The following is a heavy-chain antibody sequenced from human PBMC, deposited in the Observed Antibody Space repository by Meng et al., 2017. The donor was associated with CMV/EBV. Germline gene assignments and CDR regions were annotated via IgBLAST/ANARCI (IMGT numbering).Heavy chain of an antibody. CDR1: GFTFSNYW. CDR3: ARDLGYGDYVGYFDY. CDR2: INSDASST. Sequence: GGSLRLSCAASGFTFSNYWMHWVRQAPGKGLVWVSHINSDASSTDYADSVKGRFTISRDNAKNTLYLQMNSLRAEDTAVYYCARDLGYGDYVGYFDYWGQGTLVTVSS. V-gene: IGHV3-74*01. D-gene: IGHD4-17*01. J-gene: IGHJ4*02.